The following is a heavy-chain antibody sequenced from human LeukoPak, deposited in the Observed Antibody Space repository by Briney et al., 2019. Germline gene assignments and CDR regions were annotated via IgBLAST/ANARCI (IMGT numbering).Heavy chain of an antibody. CDR1: GYTFTGYY. D-gene: IGHD6-13*01. Sequence: ASVKVSCKASGYTFTGYYMHWVRQAPGQGLEWMGWINPNTGGTNYAQKFQGGVTMTRDTSISTAYMELNWLRSDDTAMYYCARSSGSNPYYWGQGTLVTVSS. V-gene: IGHV1-2*02. CDR2: INPNTGGT. CDR3: ARSSGSNPYY. J-gene: IGHJ4*02.